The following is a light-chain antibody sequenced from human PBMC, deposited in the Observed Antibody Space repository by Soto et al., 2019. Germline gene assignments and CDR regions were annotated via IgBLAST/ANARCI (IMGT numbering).Light chain of an antibody. V-gene: IGKV1-39*01. CDR2: AAT. J-gene: IGKJ2*01. CDR1: QSINNY. Sequence: DIQMTQSPSSLSASLGDRVTITCRASQSINNYLNWYQQEEGKAPKLLIYAATSLQSGVPSRFSGSGSGTEFTLSISSLQPGDFATYYCQQCYNSPYTFGRGTKLEIK. CDR3: QQCYNSPYT.